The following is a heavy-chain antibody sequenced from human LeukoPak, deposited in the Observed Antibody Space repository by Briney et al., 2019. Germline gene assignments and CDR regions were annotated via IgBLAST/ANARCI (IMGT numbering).Heavy chain of an antibody. V-gene: IGHV3-30*18. CDR2: ISYDGSNK. Sequence: GGSLRLSCAASGFTFSSYGMHWVRQAPGKGLEWVAVISYDGSNKYYADSVKGRFTISRDNSKNTLYLQMNSLRAEDTAVYYCAKVGSGWLLNCFDPWGQGTLVTVSS. CDR1: GFTFSSYG. CDR3: AKVGSGWLLNCFDP. D-gene: IGHD6-19*01. J-gene: IGHJ5*02.